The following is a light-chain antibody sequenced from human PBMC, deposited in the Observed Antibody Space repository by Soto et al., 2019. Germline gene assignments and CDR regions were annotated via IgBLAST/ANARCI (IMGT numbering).Light chain of an antibody. CDR1: QSISGY. J-gene: IGKJ3*01. CDR2: AAS. Sequence: DIQMTQSPSSLSASVGDRVTITCRASQSISGYLNWYQQKPGKAPKLLIYAASTFQSGGSSRFSVSGSLTDFTLTITSLQPKDLATYYCQQSSSTLSTFGPGT. V-gene: IGKV1-39*01. CDR3: QQSSSTLST.